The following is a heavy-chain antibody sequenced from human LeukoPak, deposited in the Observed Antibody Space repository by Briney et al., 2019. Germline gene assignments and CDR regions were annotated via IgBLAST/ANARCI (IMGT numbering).Heavy chain of an antibody. CDR1: GYTFTSYD. CDR3: AREVRNYGSGSYLPRYFDY. V-gene: IGHV1-8*01. Sequence: ASVKISCKASGYTFTSYDINWVRQATGQGLEWMGWMDPNSGNTGYAQKFQGRVTMTRNTSISTAYMELSSLRSEDTAVYYCAREVRNYGSGSYLPRYFDYWGQGTLVTVSS. CDR2: MDPNSGNT. J-gene: IGHJ4*02. D-gene: IGHD3-10*01.